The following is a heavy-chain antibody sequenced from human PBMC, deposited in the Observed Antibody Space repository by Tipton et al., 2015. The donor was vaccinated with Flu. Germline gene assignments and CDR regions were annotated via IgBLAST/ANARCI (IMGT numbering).Heavy chain of an antibody. CDR3: ARRDYSNYVSEPQNWFDP. J-gene: IGHJ5*02. CDR2: TFHSGNT. V-gene: IGHV4-61*01. D-gene: IGHD4-11*01. Sequence: TLSLTCSVSGASVSRGSYYWTWIRQPPGKGLEWVGNTFHSGNTYLNPSLKSRVTISIDTSKNQFSLKLSSVTAADTAVYYCARRDYSNYVSEPQNWFDPWGQGALVTVSS. CDR1: GASVSRGSYY.